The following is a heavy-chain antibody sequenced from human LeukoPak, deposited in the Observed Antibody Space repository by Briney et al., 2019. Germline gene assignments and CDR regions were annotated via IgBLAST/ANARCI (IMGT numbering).Heavy chain of an antibody. J-gene: IGHJ6*03. CDR2: INPNNGDT. D-gene: IGHD1-14*01. Sequence: ASVKVSCKASGYTFTGYYMHWVRQAPGQGLEWMGWINPNNGDTHYAQKFQGTVTMTRDTSISTAYMELSSLRSDDTAVYYCARGVAGVYFYYYMDVWGKGTTVTVSS. CDR3: ARGVAGVYFYYYMDV. CDR1: GYTFTGYY. V-gene: IGHV1-2*02.